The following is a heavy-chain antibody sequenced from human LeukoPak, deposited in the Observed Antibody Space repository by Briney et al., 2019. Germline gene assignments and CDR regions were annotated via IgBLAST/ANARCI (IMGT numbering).Heavy chain of an antibody. Sequence: SETLSLTCAVYGGSFSGYYWTWIRRPPGKGLEWIGEINHSGSTNYNPSLKSRVTISVDTSKNQFSLKLRSVTAADTAVYYCARGSVSGQYYGSGSYYARWGQGTLVTVSS. CDR3: ARGSVSGQYYGSGSYYAR. CDR2: INHSGST. CDR1: GGSFSGYY. D-gene: IGHD3-10*01. J-gene: IGHJ4*02. V-gene: IGHV4-34*01.